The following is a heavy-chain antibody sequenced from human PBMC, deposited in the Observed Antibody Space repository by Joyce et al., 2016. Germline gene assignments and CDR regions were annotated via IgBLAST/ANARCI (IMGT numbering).Heavy chain of an antibody. D-gene: IGHD2-2*01. J-gene: IGHJ6*02. V-gene: IGHV1-2*02. Sequence: QVQLVQSGAEVKKPGASVKVSCKASGYTFTGYYMHWVGQAPGQGHGWMGGINPTRGGTNDAQKFQGRVTMSRDTSISTAYMELSRLGADDTAVYYCAGGGIVVLPAASLNYYDYYGMDVWGQGTTVTVSS. CDR1: GYTFTGYY. CDR2: INPTRGGT. CDR3: AGGGIVVLPAASLNYYDYYGMDV.